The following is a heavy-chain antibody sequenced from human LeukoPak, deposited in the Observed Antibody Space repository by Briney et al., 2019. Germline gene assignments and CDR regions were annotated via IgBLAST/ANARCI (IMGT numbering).Heavy chain of an antibody. CDR3: ARGVVRSGWYDGLFDY. Sequence: GVSLRLSCAASGFTFSSYGMHWVRQAPGKGLEWVAVICYDGSDKYYADSVKGRFTISRDNSKNTLHLQMNSLRAEDTAVYYCARGVVRSGWYDGLFDYWGQGTLVTVSS. V-gene: IGHV3-33*01. D-gene: IGHD6-19*01. CDR2: ICYDGSDK. CDR1: GFTFSSYG. J-gene: IGHJ4*02.